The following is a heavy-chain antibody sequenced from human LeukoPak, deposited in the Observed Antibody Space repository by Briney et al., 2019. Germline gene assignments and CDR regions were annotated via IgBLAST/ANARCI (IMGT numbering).Heavy chain of an antibody. J-gene: IGHJ6*02. Sequence: PGGSLRLSCAASGFTFDDYAMHWVRQAPGKGLERVSGISWNSGSIGYADSVKGRFIISRDNAKNSLYLQMNSLRAEDTALYYCAKDIGSGWFYGMDVWGQGTTVTVSS. CDR3: AKDIGSGWFYGMDV. D-gene: IGHD6-19*01. CDR1: GFTFDDYA. CDR2: ISWNSGSI. V-gene: IGHV3-9*01.